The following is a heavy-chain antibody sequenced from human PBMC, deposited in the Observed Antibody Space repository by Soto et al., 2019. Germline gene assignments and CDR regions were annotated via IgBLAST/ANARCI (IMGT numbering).Heavy chain of an antibody. Sequence: EVQVVDSGGDLVKPGGSLRLSCAASGFTFENAWINWVRPVPGKGLEWVGRIKSKIQVGTTDVAAPVKGSFDISRDDSKNIAYMQMNGLRIEETGIYYCTTDSYSYMPIGRLDYWGHGTLVPVSS. J-gene: IGHJ4*01. D-gene: IGHD5-18*01. CDR1: GFTFENAW. CDR2: IKSKIQVGTT. V-gene: IGHV3-15*07. CDR3: TTDSYSYMPIGRLDY.